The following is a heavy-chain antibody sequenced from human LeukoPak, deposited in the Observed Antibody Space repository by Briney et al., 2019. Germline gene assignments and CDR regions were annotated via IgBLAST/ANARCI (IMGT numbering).Heavy chain of an antibody. J-gene: IGHJ6*03. CDR2: ISNSGTNT. D-gene: IGHD2-8*01. V-gene: IGHV3-11*01. Sequence: GESLRLACSASGFTFSHYYMSWIRQAPGKGLEWVAYISNSGTNTYYADSVKGRFTISRDNSGNSLFLQMDSLTVADTAPYYCARADFTNFFFFYYMDVWGKGTTVTVSS. CDR1: GFTFSHYY. CDR3: ARADFTNFFFFYYMDV.